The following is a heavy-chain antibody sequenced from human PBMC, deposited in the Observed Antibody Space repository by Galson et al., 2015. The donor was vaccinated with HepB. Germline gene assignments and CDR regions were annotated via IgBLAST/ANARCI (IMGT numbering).Heavy chain of an antibody. D-gene: IGHD6-19*01. CDR3: ARDPGWLYYFDC. CDR2: TYYRSEWYT. J-gene: IGHJ4*02. Sequence: CAISGDSVSSNGAAWNWIRQSPSRGLEWLGRTYYRSEWYTDYAVSVKSRITINPDTSKNQFSLQLNSVTPEDTAVYYCARDPGWLYYFDCWGQGTLVTVSS. V-gene: IGHV6-1*01. CDR1: GDSVSSNGAA.